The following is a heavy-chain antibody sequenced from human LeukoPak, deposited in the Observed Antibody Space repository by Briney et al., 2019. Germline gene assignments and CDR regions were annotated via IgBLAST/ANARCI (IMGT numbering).Heavy chain of an antibody. D-gene: IGHD5-12*01. CDR3: ARMLISSGYYVDY. CDR1: GFPVSGYY. Sequence: GGSLRLSCAASGFPVSGYYMSWVRQAPGKGLDWVSVTYSGGTTYDSDAVKGRFTIYREESKTMLYLKMSSLRAEDTAIYYCARMLISSGYYVDYWGQGTLVTVSS. J-gene: IGHJ4*02. V-gene: IGHV3-53*01. CDR2: TYSGGTT.